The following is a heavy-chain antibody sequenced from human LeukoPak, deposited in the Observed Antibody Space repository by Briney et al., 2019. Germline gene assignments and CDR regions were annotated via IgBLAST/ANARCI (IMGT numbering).Heavy chain of an antibody. V-gene: IGHV1-18*01. D-gene: IGHD2-2*01. J-gene: IGHJ4*02. CDR1: GYTFTSYG. CDR3: ARDYAPYCSSTSCPPDY. Sequence: GASVKVSCKASGYTFTSYGISWVRQAPGQGLEWMGWISAYNGNTNYAQKLQGRVTMTTDTSTGTAYMELRSLRSDDTAVYYCARDYAPYCSSTSCPPDYWGQGTLVTVSS. CDR2: ISAYNGNT.